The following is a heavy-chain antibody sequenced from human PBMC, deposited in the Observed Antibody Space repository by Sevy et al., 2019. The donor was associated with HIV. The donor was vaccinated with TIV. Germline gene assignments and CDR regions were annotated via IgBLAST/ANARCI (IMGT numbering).Heavy chain of an antibody. V-gene: IGHV3-23*01. Sequence: GGYLRLSCAASGFTFSSYAMSCVRQAPKKGLEWVSTISASGGTTYYADSVKGRFIISRDNSKNTLYLQMNTLRGEDTAVYYCANQGHSRGWYYFDYWGQGTTVTVSS. CDR2: ISASGGTT. D-gene: IGHD6-19*01. CDR1: GFTFSSYA. CDR3: ANQGHSRGWYYFDY. J-gene: IGHJ4*02.